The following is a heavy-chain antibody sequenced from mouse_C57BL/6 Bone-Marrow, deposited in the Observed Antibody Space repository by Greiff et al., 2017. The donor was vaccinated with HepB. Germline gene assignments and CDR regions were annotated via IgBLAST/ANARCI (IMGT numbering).Heavy chain of an antibody. Sequence: VQLQQSGAELVRPGASVKLSCTASGFNIKDDYMHWVKQRPEQGLEWIGWIDPENGDTEYASKFQGKATITADTSSNTASLQLSSLTSEDTSVYYCTTYYYGFDYWGQGTTLTVSA. V-gene: IGHV14-4*01. J-gene: IGHJ2*01. D-gene: IGHD1-1*01. CDR2: IDPENGDT. CDR3: TTYYYGFDY. CDR1: GFNIKDDY.